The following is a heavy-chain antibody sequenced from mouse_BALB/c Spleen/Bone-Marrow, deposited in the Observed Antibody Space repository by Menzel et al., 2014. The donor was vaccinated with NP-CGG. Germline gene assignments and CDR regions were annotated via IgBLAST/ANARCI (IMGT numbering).Heavy chain of an antibody. J-gene: IGHJ4*01. CDR3: ARSNYVSSPYAMDY. V-gene: IGHV1S41*01. D-gene: IGHD1-1*01. CDR1: GYTFTSYW. CDR2: IAPGSGNI. Sequence: DLVKPGASVKLSCKASGYTFTSYWINWVKQRPGQGLEWIGRIAPGSGNIYYNEMFKVKATLTVDASSSTAYIQLSSLSSEDSAVYFCARSNYVSSPYAMDYWGQGTSVTVSS.